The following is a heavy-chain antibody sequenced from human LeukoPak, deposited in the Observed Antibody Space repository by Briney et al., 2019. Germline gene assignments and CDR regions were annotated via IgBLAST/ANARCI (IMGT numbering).Heavy chain of an antibody. CDR2: IYYSGSM. Sequence: SETLSLTCTVSGGSISSTSYYWGWIRQPPGKGLEWIGSIYYSGSMYYNPSLKSRVTMSVDTSKNQLSLKLSSVTAADTAVYYCAREHYYYDSSGYYSDYFDYWGQGTLVTASS. V-gene: IGHV4-39*07. D-gene: IGHD3-22*01. J-gene: IGHJ4*02. CDR3: AREHYYYDSSGYYSDYFDY. CDR1: GGSISSTSYY.